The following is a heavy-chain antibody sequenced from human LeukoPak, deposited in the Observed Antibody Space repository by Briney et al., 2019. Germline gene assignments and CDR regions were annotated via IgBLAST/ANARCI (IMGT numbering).Heavy chain of an antibody. CDR3: ARVYYYDSSGYYSYNWFDP. CDR2: INHSGST. Sequence: SETLSLTCAVYGGSFSGYYWSWIRKPPGKGLEWIGEINHSGSTNYNPSLKSRVTISVDTSKNQFSLKLSSVTAADTAVYYCARVYYYDSSGYYSYNWFDPWGQGTLVTVSS. V-gene: IGHV4-34*01. J-gene: IGHJ5*02. CDR1: GGSFSGYY. D-gene: IGHD3-22*01.